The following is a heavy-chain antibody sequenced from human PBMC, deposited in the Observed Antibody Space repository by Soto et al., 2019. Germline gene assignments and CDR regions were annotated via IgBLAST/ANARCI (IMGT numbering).Heavy chain of an antibody. Sequence: GGSLRLSCAASGITFSTSEMNWVRQAPGKGLKWVSYISSSGSTIYYADSVKGRFTISRDNAKNSLYLQMNSLRAEDTAVYYCASDQGSSTRYYFDYWGQVTLVTVSS. CDR3: ASDQGSSTRYYFDY. D-gene: IGHD2-2*01. V-gene: IGHV3-48*03. CDR1: GITFSTSE. J-gene: IGHJ4*02. CDR2: ISSSGSTI.